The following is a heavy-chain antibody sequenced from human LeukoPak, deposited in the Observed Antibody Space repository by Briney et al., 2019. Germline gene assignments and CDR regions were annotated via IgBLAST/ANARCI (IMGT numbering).Heavy chain of an antibody. CDR1: GGSFSGYY. CDR2: INHSGST. V-gene: IGHV4-34*01. Sequence: PSETLSLTCAVYGGSFSGYYWSWIRQPPGKGLEWIGEINHSGSTNYNPSLKSRVTISVDTSKNQFSLKLSSVTAADTAVYYCARTWFYYDSSGYPYWGQGTLVTVPS. D-gene: IGHD3-22*01. J-gene: IGHJ4*02. CDR3: ARTWFYYDSSGYPY.